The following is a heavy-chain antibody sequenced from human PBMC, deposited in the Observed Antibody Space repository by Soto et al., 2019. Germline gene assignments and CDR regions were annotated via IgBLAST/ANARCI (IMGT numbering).Heavy chain of an antibody. Sequence: EVQLVESGGGLVQPGGSLRLSCAASGFTFSTYWMTWVRQAPGKGLEWVANIKEDGSDKNYVDSVKGRFTISRDNAKNSLYLQMNSLRVEDTALCYCARGGSESDYWGQGTLVIVSS. CDR2: IKEDGSDK. CDR1: GFTFSTYW. CDR3: ARGGSESDY. J-gene: IGHJ4*02. V-gene: IGHV3-7*01.